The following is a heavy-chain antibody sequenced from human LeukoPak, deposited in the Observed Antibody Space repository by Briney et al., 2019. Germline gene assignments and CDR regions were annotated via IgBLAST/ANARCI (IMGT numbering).Heavy chain of an antibody. Sequence: GGSLRLSCAASRFTFSSYAMSWVRQAPGKGLEWVSSISASGSNTYYADSVKGQFTISRDNSKNTLYLQMNSLRAEDTAIYYCATDRVAGRRRLLELGYWGQGTLVTVSS. V-gene: IGHV3-23*01. D-gene: IGHD6-19*01. CDR2: ISASGSNT. CDR3: ATDRVAGRRRLLELGY. J-gene: IGHJ4*02. CDR1: RFTFSSYA.